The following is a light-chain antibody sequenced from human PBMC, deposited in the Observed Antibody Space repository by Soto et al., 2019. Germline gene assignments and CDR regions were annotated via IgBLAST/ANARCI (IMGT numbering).Light chain of an antibody. J-gene: IGKJ4*01. CDR1: QAITSW. Sequence: DIQMTHSPSYVSASLGDSVTITCRASQAITSWLAWYQQKPGKAPKLLIYSASNLQSGVPSRFRGSGSGTYFTLTISSLQPEDFATYYCQQTNSFPLTFGGGTKVDIK. CDR3: QQTNSFPLT. CDR2: SAS. V-gene: IGKV1-12*01.